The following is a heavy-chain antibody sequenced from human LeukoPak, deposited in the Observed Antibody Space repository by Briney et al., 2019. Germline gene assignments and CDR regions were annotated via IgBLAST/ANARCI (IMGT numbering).Heavy chain of an antibody. CDR3: ASQSATIEGVDY. CDR1: GGSISSSSYY. D-gene: IGHD5-12*01. Sequence: SETLSLTCTVSGGSISSSSYYWGWIRQPPGKGLEWIGSIYYSGSTHYNPSLKSRVTISVDTSKNQFSLKLSSVTAADTAVYYCASQSATIEGVDYWGQGTLVTVSS. V-gene: IGHV4-39*01. CDR2: IYYSGST. J-gene: IGHJ4*02.